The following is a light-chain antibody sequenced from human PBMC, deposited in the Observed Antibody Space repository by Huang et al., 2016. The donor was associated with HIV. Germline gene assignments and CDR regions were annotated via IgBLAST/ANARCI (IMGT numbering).Light chain of an antibody. V-gene: IGKV3-15*01. CDR1: QSVASS. J-gene: IGKJ2*01. Sequence: EIVMTQSPATLSVSPGGRATLSCRASQSVASSLAWYQQKPGQTPRRRIYGTSTRATGIPARFSGSGSETEFTLTISSLQSEDFAVYYCQQYENWPRTFGQGTRLEIK. CDR3: QQYENWPRT. CDR2: GTS.